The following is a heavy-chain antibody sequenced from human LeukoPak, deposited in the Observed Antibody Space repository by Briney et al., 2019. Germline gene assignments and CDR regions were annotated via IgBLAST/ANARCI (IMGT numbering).Heavy chain of an antibody. D-gene: IGHD2-2*01. Sequence: KSSETLSLTCTVSGGSFNSYYWSWIRQPPGKGLEWIAYIYYSGTTKYNPSLKSRVIISVDASKKQFSLNMTSLTAADTAVYYCARGHDCSGMSCGDWFDPWGQGTLVTVSS. CDR2: IYYSGTT. CDR1: GGSFNSYY. CDR3: ARGHDCSGMSCGDWFDP. V-gene: IGHV4-59*01. J-gene: IGHJ5*02.